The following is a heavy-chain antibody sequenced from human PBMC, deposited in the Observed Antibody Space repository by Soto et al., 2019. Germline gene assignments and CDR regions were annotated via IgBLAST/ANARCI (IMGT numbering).Heavy chain of an antibody. CDR1: GYTFTSYD. D-gene: IGHD6-6*01. J-gene: IGHJ6*03. CDR2: MNPNSGNT. V-gene: IGHV1-8*01. Sequence: GASVKVSCKASGYTFTSYDINWVRQATGQGLEWMGWMNPNSGNTGYAQKFQGRVTMTRNTSISTAYMELSSLRSEDTAVYYCATSSARPEPLHYYMDVWGKGTTVTVSS. CDR3: ATSSARPEPLHYYMDV.